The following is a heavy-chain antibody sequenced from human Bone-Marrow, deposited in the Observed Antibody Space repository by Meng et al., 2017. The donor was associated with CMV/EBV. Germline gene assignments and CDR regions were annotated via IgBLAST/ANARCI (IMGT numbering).Heavy chain of an antibody. V-gene: IGHV1-69*05. CDR2: IIPIFGTA. CDR1: GGTFSSYA. CDR3: ARDLPTSSRIPNDAFDI. D-gene: IGHD2-21*01. J-gene: IGHJ3*02. Sequence: SVKVSCKASGGTFSSYAISWVRQAPGQGLEWMGGIIPIFGTANYAQKFQGRVTITTDESTSTAYMELSSLRSEDTAVYYCARDLPTSSRIPNDAFDIWGQGTMVTVSS.